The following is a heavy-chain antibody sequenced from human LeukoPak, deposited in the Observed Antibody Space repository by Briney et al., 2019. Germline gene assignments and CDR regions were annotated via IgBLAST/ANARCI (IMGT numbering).Heavy chain of an antibody. Sequence: GGSLKLSCAASGFTFSGSAMHWVRQASGKGLEWVGRIRSKANSYATAYAASVKGRFTISRDDSKNSAYLQVNSLKTEDTAVYYCTNSDFWSGYPYYWGQGTLVTVSS. CDR1: GFTFSGSA. D-gene: IGHD3-3*01. CDR3: TNSDFWSGYPYY. CDR2: IRSKANSYAT. V-gene: IGHV3-73*01. J-gene: IGHJ4*02.